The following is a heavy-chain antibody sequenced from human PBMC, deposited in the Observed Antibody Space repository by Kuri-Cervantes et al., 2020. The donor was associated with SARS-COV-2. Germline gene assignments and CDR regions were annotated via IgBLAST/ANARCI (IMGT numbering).Heavy chain of an antibody. CDR3: ARERLRGVPMYYYYYGMDV. CDR1: GFTFSRYD. Sequence: GESLKISCAASGFTFSRYDMHWVRQATGKGLEWVSAIGTAGDTYYPGSVKGRFTISRDNAKNPLYLQMNSLRAEDTAVYYCARERLRGVPMYYYYYGMDVWGQGTTVTVSS. J-gene: IGHJ6*02. D-gene: IGHD3-10*01. V-gene: IGHV3-13*04. CDR2: IGTAGDT.